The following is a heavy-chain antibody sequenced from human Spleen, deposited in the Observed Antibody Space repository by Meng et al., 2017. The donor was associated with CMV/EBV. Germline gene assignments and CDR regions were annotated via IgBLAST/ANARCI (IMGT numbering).Heavy chain of an antibody. J-gene: IGHJ5*02. Sequence: GGSLRLSCAASGFTFSSYGMHWVRQAPGKGLEWVAFIRYDGSNKYYADSVKGRFTISRDNAKNTLYLQMNSLRAEDTAVYYCARDGWYELRYLTTGTTGSNWFDPWGQGTLVTVSS. V-gene: IGHV3-30*02. CDR2: IRYDGSNK. D-gene: IGHD3-9*01. CDR1: GFTFSSYG. CDR3: ARDGWYELRYLTTGTTGSNWFDP.